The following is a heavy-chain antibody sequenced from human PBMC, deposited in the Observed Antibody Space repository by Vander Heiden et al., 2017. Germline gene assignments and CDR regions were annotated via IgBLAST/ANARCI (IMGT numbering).Heavy chain of an antibody. J-gene: IGHJ3*02. D-gene: IGHD1-26*01. V-gene: IGHV3-9*01. CDR3: AKANKWELPRGYAFDI. CDR2: ISLTSGNR. Sequence: EVQLADSGGDLVQPGSPLRPSCAASGFTFDDHALLWVPQAPGKSVEGGSGISLTSGNRGYADYVKGRFTISRDNAKNALSLQMDSLRAEDTAVYDCAKANKWELPRGYAFDIWGHGTMVSVSS. CDR1: GFTFDDHA.